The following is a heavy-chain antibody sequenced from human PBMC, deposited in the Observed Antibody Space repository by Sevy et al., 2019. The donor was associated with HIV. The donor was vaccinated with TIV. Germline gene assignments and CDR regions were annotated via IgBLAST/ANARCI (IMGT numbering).Heavy chain of an antibody. CDR2: INKSGST. V-gene: IGHV4-34*01. J-gene: IGHJ5*02. CDR3: ASVAVGCRKIARSNWFDP. D-gene: IGHD6-19*01. CDR1: GGSFSGYY. Sequence: SETLSLTCAVYGGSFSGYYWSWIRQPPGKGLEWIGEINKSGSTNYNPSLKSRVTISVDTSKNQFSLKLSSGAAADTAVYYCASVAVGCRKIARSNWFDPWGQGTLVTVSS.